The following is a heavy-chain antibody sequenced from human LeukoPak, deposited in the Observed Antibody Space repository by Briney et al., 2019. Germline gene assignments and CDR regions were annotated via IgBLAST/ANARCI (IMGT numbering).Heavy chain of an antibody. J-gene: IGHJ4*02. CDR2: ISWNRGSI. CDR3: ARDQYDTWSRRGNFDS. Sequence: GGSLRLPCAASGFTFDDYAMHWVRQAPGKGLEWVSGISWNRGSIGYADSVKGRFTISRDNTKNSLYLQMNSLRVEDTAVFYCARDQYDTWSRRGNFDSWGQGTLVIVSS. D-gene: IGHD3-3*01. V-gene: IGHV3-9*01. CDR1: GFTFDDYA.